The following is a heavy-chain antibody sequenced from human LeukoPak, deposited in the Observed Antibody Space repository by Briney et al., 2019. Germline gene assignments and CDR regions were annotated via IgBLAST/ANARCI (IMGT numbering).Heavy chain of an antibody. V-gene: IGHV3-30*02. CDR2: IRYDGSKK. J-gene: IGHJ4*02. CDR3: ARAMVVAATDFDY. D-gene: IGHD2-15*01. Sequence: GGSLRLSCAASGFTFSSYVMHWVRQAPAKGLEWVAFIRYDGSKKYYADSVKGRFTISRDNSKNTLYLQMNGLRAEDTAVYYCARAMVVAATDFDYWGQGTLVTVSS. CDR1: GFTFSSYV.